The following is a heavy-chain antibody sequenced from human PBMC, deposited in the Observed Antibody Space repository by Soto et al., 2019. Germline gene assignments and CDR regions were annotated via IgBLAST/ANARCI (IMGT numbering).Heavy chain of an antibody. D-gene: IGHD3-22*01. CDR3: AKVPDGSGYYHNWFDS. CDR2: ISRTGDSA. J-gene: IGHJ5*01. Sequence: EVHLLESGGALVQPGGSLTLSCAASGFSFSDYAMSWVRQAPGKGLEWVSSISRTGDSAYYADSVKGRFAISRDRSKNFLSLQINRLRLEDTAVYYCAKVPDGSGYYHNWFDSCGQGTLITVSS. CDR1: GFSFSDYA. V-gene: IGHV3-23*01.